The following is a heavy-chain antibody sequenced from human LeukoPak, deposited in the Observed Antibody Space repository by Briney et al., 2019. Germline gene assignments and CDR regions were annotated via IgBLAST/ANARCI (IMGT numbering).Heavy chain of an antibody. J-gene: IGHJ4*02. V-gene: IGHV1-8*01. Sequence: ASVKVSCKASGYTFTSYDINWVRQATGQGLEWMGWMNPNSGNTGYAQKFQGRVTMTRNTSISTAYMELNSLRSEDTAVYYCARGTYYYDSSGYDTFSYWGQGTLVTVSS. CDR1: GYTFTSYD. CDR3: ARGTYYYDSSGYDTFSY. D-gene: IGHD3-22*01. CDR2: MNPNSGNT.